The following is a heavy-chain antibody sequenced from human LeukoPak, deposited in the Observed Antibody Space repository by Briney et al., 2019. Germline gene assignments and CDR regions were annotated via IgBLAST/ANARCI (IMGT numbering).Heavy chain of an antibody. J-gene: IGHJ5*02. V-gene: IGHV3-23*01. D-gene: IGHD1-14*01. Sequence: GGSLRLSCAASEFTFSNYAMNWVRQAPGKGLEWVCGISGGGGSTYYADSVKGRFTISRDNSKNTLYLQMDSLRAEDTALYYCAKGSGINHYHWIDPWGQGTLVTVSS. CDR1: EFTFSNYA. CDR3: AKGSGINHYHWIDP. CDR2: ISGGGGST.